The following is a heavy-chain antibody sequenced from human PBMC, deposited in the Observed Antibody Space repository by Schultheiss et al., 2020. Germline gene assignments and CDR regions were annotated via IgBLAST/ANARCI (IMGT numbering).Heavy chain of an antibody. D-gene: IGHD3-22*01. Sequence: GESLKISCAASGFTFNSYAMSWVRQAPGKGLEWVSYISTSGTTVYYADSVKGRFTISRDNAQSSLYLQMNSLRAEDTAVYYCARDPDYYYGSSAYSAFDIWGHGTMVTVSS. CDR1: GFTFNSYA. J-gene: IGHJ3*02. CDR2: ISTSGTTV. CDR3: ARDPDYYYGSSAYSAFDI. V-gene: IGHV3-48*03.